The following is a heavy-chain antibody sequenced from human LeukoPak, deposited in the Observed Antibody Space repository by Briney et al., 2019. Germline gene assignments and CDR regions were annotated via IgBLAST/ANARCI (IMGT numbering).Heavy chain of an antibody. CDR2: NYHSGST. D-gene: IGHD2-15*01. Sequence: SETLSLTCTVSGYSISSGYYWGWIRPPPGKGLEGIGSNYHSGSTYYNPSLKRRVTISGDKANNQFSLKLSSVTAADTAVYYCCMVEDYWGQGTLVTVSS. CDR3: CMVEDY. CDR1: GYSISSGYY. J-gene: IGHJ4*02. V-gene: IGHV4-38-2*02.